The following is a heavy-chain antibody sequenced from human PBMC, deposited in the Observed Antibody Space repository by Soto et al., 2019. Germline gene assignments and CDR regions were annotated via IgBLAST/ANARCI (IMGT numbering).Heavy chain of an antibody. V-gene: IGHV3-30*03. D-gene: IGHD4-17*01. CDR2: ISYDEDNI. CDR1: GFTFGHYG. J-gene: IGHJ2*01. Sequence: QEQLVESGGGVVQPGRSLRLSCAASGFTFGHYGMHWVRQAPGKGLEWVAVISYDEDNIYYADSVRGRFTISRDNSENTLYLQMNSLRPEDTGVYFCARSGTKVTTFWYLDLWGRGTLGTASS. CDR3: ARSGTKVTTFWYLDL.